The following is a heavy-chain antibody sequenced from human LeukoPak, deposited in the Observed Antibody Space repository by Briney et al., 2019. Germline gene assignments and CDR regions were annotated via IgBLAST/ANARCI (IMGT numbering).Heavy chain of an antibody. Sequence: ASVKVSCKASGYTFTSYGISWVRQAPGQGLEWIGWISAYSGNTKYVEKFQGRVTMTTETSTTTAYMELRSLKSDDTAVYYCAIISVAGTRDFDYWGQGTPVTVSS. CDR3: AIISVAGTRDFDY. J-gene: IGHJ4*02. CDR1: GYTFTSYG. CDR2: ISAYSGNT. D-gene: IGHD1/OR15-1a*01. V-gene: IGHV1-18*01.